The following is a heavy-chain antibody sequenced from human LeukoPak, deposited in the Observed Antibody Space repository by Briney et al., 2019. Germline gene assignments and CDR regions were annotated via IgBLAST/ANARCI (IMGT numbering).Heavy chain of an antibody. D-gene: IGHD2-21*01. CDR3: ARSDIGVAVPLGGMDV. Sequence: ASVKVSCKASGYTFTAYYMHWVRQAPGQGLEWMGWINPNSGGTNYAQKFQGRVTMTRDTSISTAYMELSRLRSDDTAVYYCARSDIGVAVPLGGMDVWGKGTTVTVSS. J-gene: IGHJ6*03. CDR2: INPNSGGT. CDR1: GYTFTAYY. V-gene: IGHV1-2*02.